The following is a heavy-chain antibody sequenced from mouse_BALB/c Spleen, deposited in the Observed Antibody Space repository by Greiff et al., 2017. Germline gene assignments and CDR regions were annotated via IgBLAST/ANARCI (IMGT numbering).Heavy chain of an antibody. J-gene: IGHJ4*01. V-gene: IGHV3-8*02. D-gene: IGHD2-10*02. Sequence: EVKLKESGPSLVKPSQTLSLTCSVTGDSITSGYWNWIRKFPGNKLEYMGYISYSGSTYYNPSLKSRISITRDTSKNQYYLQLNSVTTEDTATYYCARFQYGNYAMDYWGQGTSVTVSS. CDR2: ISYSGST. CDR1: GDSITSGY. CDR3: ARFQYGNYAMDY.